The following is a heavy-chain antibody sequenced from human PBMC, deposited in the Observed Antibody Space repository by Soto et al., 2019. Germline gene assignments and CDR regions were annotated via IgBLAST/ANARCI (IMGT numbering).Heavy chain of an antibody. J-gene: IGHJ5*02. D-gene: IGHD1-26*01. Sequence: SETLSLTCTVSGGSISSYYWSWIRQPPGKGLEWIGYIYYSGSTNYNPSLKSRVTISVDTSKNQFSLKLSSVTAADTAVYYCARDGGGSYPSWFDPWGQGTLVTVSS. CDR3: ARDGGGSYPSWFDP. CDR2: IYYSGST. CDR1: GGSISSYY. V-gene: IGHV4-59*01.